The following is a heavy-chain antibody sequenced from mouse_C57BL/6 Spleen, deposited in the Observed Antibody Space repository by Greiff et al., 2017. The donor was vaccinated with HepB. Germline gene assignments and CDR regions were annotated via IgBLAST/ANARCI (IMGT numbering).Heavy chain of an antibody. J-gene: IGHJ4*01. CDR2: INYDGSST. CDR1: GFTFSDYY. D-gene: IGHD2-4*01. V-gene: IGHV5-16*01. CDR3: ARVDYDYDEGAYYAMDY. Sequence: EVKLVESEGGLVQPGSSMKLSCTASGFTFSDYYMAWVRQVPEKGLEWVANINYDGSSTYYLDSLKSRFIISRDNAKNILDLQMSSLKSEDTATYYCARVDYDYDEGAYYAMDYWGQGTSVTVSS.